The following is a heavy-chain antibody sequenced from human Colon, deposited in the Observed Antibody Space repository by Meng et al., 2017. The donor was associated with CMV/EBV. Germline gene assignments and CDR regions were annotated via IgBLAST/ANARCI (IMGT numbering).Heavy chain of an antibody. CDR2: IYSGGSST. CDR3: AKARSTSCCHYYYGMDV. D-gene: IGHD2-2*01. V-gene: IGHV3-23*03. Sequence: GESLKISCAASGFTFSSYAMSWVRQAPGKGLEWVSVIYSGGSSTYYADSVKGRFTISRDNSKNTLYLQMNSLRAEDTAVYYCAKARSTSCCHYYYGMDVWGQGTTVTVSS. CDR1: GFTFSSYA. J-gene: IGHJ6*02.